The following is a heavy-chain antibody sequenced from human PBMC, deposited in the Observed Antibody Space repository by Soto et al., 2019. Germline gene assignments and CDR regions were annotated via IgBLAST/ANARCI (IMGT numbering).Heavy chain of an antibody. CDR3: AKGKGVGATPDGANC. V-gene: IGHV3-23*01. CDR2: IRSDGDTT. Sequence: EVQVLESGGGLVQPGGSPRLSCAASGFTFSNYGMNWVRQAPGKGLEWVSGIRSDGDTTYNSDSVKGRFTVSRDTSKNTVYLQMNSLRAEDTAVYYCAKGKGVGATPDGANCWGQGTLVTVSS. CDR1: GFTFSNYG. D-gene: IGHD1-26*01. J-gene: IGHJ4*02.